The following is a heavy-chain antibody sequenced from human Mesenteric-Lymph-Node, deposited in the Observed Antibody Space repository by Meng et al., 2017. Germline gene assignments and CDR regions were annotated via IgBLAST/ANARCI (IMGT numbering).Heavy chain of an antibody. CDR1: GGSISSSNW. J-gene: IGHJ4*02. CDR2: IYHSGST. D-gene: IGHD6-19*01. CDR3: AREALPEWSVAGYFDY. V-gene: IGHV4-4*02. Sequence: SETLSLTCAVSGGSISSSNWWSWVRQPPGKGLEWIGEIYHSGSTNYNPSLKSRVTISVDKSKNQFSLKLSSVTAADTAVYYCAREALPEWSVAGYFDYWGQGTLVTVSS.